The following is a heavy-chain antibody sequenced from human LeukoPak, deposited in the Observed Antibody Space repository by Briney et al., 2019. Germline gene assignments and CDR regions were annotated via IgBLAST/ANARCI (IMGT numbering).Heavy chain of an antibody. CDR2: ISSSGSTI. Sequence: GGTLRLSCAASGFTFSGSAMNWVRQAPGKGLEWVSYISSSGSTIYYAASVKGRFTTSRDNSEDTLYLQIDSLRAEDTAIYCCVKDRTYSGTYQGAFDIWGQGTMVTVSS. CDR1: GFTFSGSA. V-gene: IGHV3-48*01. CDR3: VKDRTYSGTYQGAFDI. J-gene: IGHJ3*02. D-gene: IGHD1-26*01.